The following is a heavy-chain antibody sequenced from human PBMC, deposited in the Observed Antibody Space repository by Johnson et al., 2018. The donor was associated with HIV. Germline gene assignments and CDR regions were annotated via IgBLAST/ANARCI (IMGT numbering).Heavy chain of an antibody. J-gene: IGHJ3*02. D-gene: IGHD3-10*01. CDR1: GFTFSSYA. V-gene: IGHV3-30*04. CDR3: AREGRLGSYLGGVALDI. Sequence: QVQLVESGGGVVQPGGSLRLSCAASGFTFSSYAMHWVRQAPGKGLEWVAVISYDGSNKYCADSVKGRFTISRDNSKNTLYLQMNSLRAEDTAVYYCAREGRLGSYLGGVALDIWGQGTMVTVSS. CDR2: ISYDGSNK.